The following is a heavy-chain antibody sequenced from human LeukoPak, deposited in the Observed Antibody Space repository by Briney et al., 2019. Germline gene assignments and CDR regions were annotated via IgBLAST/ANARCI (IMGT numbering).Heavy chain of an antibody. CDR3: ARDEPDY. J-gene: IGHJ4*02. CDR1: GFTFSDYW. CDR2: IKQDGSEK. V-gene: IGHV3-7*01. Sequence: PGGSLRLSCAASGFTFSDYWMNWVRQPPGKGLEWVANIKQDGSEKHYVDSVKGRFTISRDNAKNSLYLQMNSLRAEDTAVYYCARDEPDYWGQGTLVTVSS.